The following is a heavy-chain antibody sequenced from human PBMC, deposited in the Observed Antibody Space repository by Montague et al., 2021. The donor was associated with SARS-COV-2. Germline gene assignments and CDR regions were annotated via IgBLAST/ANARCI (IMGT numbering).Heavy chain of an antibody. Sequence: CAISGDSVSSISLASGWLTPSPPSALELLGRLYYGSKWYSDYAPSVRGRLTVNPDASKNEFSLELNYVTPEDTAVYYCVRYSGWFYFDFWGQGTLVTVSS. CDR1: GDSVSSISLA. CDR2: LYYGSKWYS. CDR3: VRYSGWFYFDF. J-gene: IGHJ4*02. V-gene: IGHV6-1*01. D-gene: IGHD6-19*01.